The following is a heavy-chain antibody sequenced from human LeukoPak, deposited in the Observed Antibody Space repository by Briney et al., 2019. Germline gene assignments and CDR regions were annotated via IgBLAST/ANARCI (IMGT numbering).Heavy chain of an antibody. CDR2: IYTSGST. Sequence: PSETLSLTCTVSGGSISSYYWSWIRQPAGKGPEWIGRIYTSGSTNYNPSLKSRVTMSVDTSKNQFSLKLSSVTAADTAVYYCARVSLDDSSGYYRDYWGQGTLVTVSS. D-gene: IGHD3-22*01. CDR1: GGSISSYY. V-gene: IGHV4-4*07. CDR3: ARVSLDDSSGYYRDY. J-gene: IGHJ4*02.